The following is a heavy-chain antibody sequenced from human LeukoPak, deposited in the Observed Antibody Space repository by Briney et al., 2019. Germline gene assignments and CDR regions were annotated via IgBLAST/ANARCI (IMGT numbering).Heavy chain of an antibody. CDR3: ASLKYSSSSYTFDY. Sequence: ASVKVSCKASGYTFTSYAMNWVRQAPGQGLEWMGWINTNTGNPTYAQGFTGRFVFSLDTSVSTAYLQISSLKAGDTAVYYCASLKYSSSSYTFDYWGQGTLVTVSS. D-gene: IGHD6-6*01. CDR1: GYTFTSYA. V-gene: IGHV7-4-1*02. J-gene: IGHJ4*02. CDR2: INTNTGNP.